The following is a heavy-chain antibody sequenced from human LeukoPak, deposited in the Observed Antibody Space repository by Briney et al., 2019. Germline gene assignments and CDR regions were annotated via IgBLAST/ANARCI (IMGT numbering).Heavy chain of an antibody. V-gene: IGHV3-7*01. CDR1: GITFSRYW. J-gene: IGHJ4*02. Sequence: GGSLRLSCTVSGITFSRYWMSWVRQAPGKGLEGVANINQDGNRENYVDSVKGRFSISRDNAKNSLFLQMHSLRAEDTAVYYCATTFPYCSDGTCALGGQGTLVTVSS. D-gene: IGHD2-15*01. CDR2: INQDGNRE. CDR3: ATTFPYCSDGTCAL.